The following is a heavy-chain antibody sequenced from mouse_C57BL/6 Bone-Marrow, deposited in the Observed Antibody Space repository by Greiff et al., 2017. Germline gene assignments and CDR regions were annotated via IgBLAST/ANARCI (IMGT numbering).Heavy chain of an antibody. Sequence: QVQLQQPGAELVKPGASVKLSCKASGYTFTSYWMQWVKQRPGQGLEWIGEIDPSDSYTNYNQKFKGKATLTVDTSSSTAYMQLSSLTSEDSAVYYCASLLLPLDYWGQGTTLTVSS. CDR3: ASLLLPLDY. CDR1: GYTFTSYW. D-gene: IGHD5-5*01. J-gene: IGHJ2*01. V-gene: IGHV1-50*01. CDR2: IDPSDSYT.